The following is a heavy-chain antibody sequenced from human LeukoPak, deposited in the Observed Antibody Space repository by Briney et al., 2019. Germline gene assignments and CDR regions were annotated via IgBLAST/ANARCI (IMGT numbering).Heavy chain of an antibody. D-gene: IGHD3-3*01. V-gene: IGHV1-69*05. Sequence: ASVKVSCKASGVTFSSYAISWVRQAPGQGLEWMGGIIPIFGTANYAQKFQGRVTITTDESTSTAYMELSSLRSEDTAVYYCARGGDRFLEWLYFDYWGQGTLVTVSS. CDR1: GVTFSSYA. J-gene: IGHJ4*02. CDR2: IIPIFGTA. CDR3: ARGGDRFLEWLYFDY.